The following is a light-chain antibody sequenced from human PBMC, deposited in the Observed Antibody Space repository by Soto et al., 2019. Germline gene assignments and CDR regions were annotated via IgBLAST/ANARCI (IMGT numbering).Light chain of an antibody. V-gene: IGKV1-6*01. CDR2: ATS. Sequence: AIQMTQSPSSLSASVGDRVTITCRASQGIRNDLGWYQQKPGKAPKLLIYATSTLQSGVPSRFSGTGSGTDFTLTISSLQPEDFATYYCLQDYNYPLTFGGGTKVEI. J-gene: IGKJ4*01. CDR1: QGIRND. CDR3: LQDYNYPLT.